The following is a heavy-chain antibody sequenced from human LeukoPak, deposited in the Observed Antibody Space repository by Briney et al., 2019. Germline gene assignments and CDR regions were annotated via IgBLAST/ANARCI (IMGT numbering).Heavy chain of an antibody. D-gene: IGHD2/OR15-2a*01. Sequence: SETLSLACTVSGASISTYYWSWIRQPPGKGLEWIGYLYYSGSTTYSPSLKSRVTMSVDTSKSQFSLKLNSVTAADTAIYYCERVRGTFETDWGQGTLVTVSS. CDR1: GASISTYY. CDR3: ERVRGTFETD. CDR2: LYYSGST. V-gene: IGHV4-59*01. J-gene: IGHJ1*01.